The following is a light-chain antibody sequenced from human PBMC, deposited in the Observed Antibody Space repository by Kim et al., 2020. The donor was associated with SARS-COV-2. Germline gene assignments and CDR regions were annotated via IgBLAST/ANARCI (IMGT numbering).Light chain of an antibody. J-gene: IGKJ1*01. CDR3: QQYDSYSWT. V-gene: IGKV1-5*03. Sequence: DIQMTQSPSTLSASVGDRVTITCRASQNIDTWLAWYQQKAGKAPKLLIYKASTLETGVPARFSGSGSGTEFTLTISSLQPDDFATYYSQQYDSYSWTFGQGTKVDIK. CDR1: QNIDTW. CDR2: KAS.